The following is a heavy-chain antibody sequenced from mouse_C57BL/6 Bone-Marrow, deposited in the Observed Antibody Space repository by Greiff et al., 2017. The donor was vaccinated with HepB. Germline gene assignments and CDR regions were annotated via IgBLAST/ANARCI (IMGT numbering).Heavy chain of an antibody. Sequence: QVQLQQPGAELVKPGASVKLSCKASGYTFTSYWMQWVKQRPGQGLEWIGEIDPSDSYTNYYQKFKGKATLTVDTSSSTAYMQLSSLTSEDSAVYYCARKGITTVVEDYAMDYWGQGTSVTVSS. CDR1: GYTFTSYW. D-gene: IGHD1-1*01. CDR2: IDPSDSYT. V-gene: IGHV1-50*01. J-gene: IGHJ4*01. CDR3: ARKGITTVVEDYAMDY.